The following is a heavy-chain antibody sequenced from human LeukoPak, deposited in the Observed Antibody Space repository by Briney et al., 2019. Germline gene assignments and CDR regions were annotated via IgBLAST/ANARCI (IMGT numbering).Heavy chain of an antibody. CDR2: IKQDGSEQ. CDR3: ARDHWSPPSY. CDR1: GFIFSSYW. Sequence: GGSLRLSCAASGFIFSSYWMTWVRQAPGKGLEWVANIKQDGSEQYYVDSVRGRFTISRDNAKNSLYLQMDSLRAEDTAMYYCARDHWSPPSYWGQGTLVTVSS. J-gene: IGHJ4*02. V-gene: IGHV3-7*01. D-gene: IGHD2-8*02.